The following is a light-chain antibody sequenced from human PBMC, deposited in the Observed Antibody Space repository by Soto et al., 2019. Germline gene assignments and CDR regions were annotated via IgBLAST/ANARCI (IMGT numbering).Light chain of an antibody. CDR1: SSDVGGYNY. V-gene: IGLV2-14*03. CDR2: DVT. Sequence: QSVLTQPASVSGSPGQSITISCTGTSSDVGGYNYVSWFQQHPGKAPKLMIYDVTNRPSGASNRFSGSKSGNTASLTISGLQAEDEADFYCSSYTSSGSHVFGTGTKVTVL. CDR3: SSYTSSGSHV. J-gene: IGLJ1*01.